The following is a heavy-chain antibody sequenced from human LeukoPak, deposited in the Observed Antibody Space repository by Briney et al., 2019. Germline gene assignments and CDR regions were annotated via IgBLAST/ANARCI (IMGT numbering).Heavy chain of an antibody. V-gene: IGHV4-59*01. CDR1: GDSIRSYY. CDR2: IDDSGSA. CDR3: VRDRAYGSGKNWFDP. Sequence: KPSETLSLTCTVSGDSIRSYYWSWIRQPPGKGLEWIGHIDDSGSANRHPSLRSRVTISVDTSKNQFSLKLSSVTAADTAVYFRVRDRAYGSGKNWFDPWGQGTQVTVSS. J-gene: IGHJ5*02. D-gene: IGHD3-10*01.